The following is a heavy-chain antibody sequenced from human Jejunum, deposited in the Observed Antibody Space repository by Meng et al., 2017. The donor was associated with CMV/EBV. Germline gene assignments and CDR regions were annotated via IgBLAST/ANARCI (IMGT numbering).Heavy chain of an antibody. CDR3: VRDNRGGNRQ. V-gene: IGHV3-21*01. Sequence: CAGHGLTCSNYNMTWVRQATGKGMEWVSSITPTGTSVYYADSMRGRFTISRDNAKNSVYLQLNSLRVEDTAMFYCVRDNRGGNRQWGQGTLVTVSS. J-gene: IGHJ1*01. D-gene: IGHD1-14*01. CDR2: ITPTGTSV. CDR1: GLTCSNYN.